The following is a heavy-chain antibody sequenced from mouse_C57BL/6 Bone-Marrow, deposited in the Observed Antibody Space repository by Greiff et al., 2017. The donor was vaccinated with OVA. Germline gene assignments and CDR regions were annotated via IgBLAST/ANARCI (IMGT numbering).Heavy chain of an antibody. J-gene: IGHJ3*01. CDR2: ISSGSSTI. CDR3: ARGYGSRAFAY. D-gene: IGHD1-1*01. V-gene: IGHV5-17*01. Sequence: VQLKESGGGLVKPGGSLKLSCAASGFTFSDYGMHWVRQAPEKGLEWVAYISSGSSTIYYADTVKGRFTISRDNAKNTLFLQMTSLRSEDTAMYYCARGYGSRAFAYWGQGTLVTVSA. CDR1: GFTFSDYG.